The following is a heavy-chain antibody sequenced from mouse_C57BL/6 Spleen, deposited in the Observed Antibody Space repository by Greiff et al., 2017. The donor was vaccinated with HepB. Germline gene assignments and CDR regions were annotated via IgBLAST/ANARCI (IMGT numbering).Heavy chain of an antibody. CDR1: GFTFSSYA. J-gene: IGHJ1*03. V-gene: IGHV5-4*01. CDR3: ARDKTSSKSWYFDV. Sequence: EVQLVESGGGLVKPGGSLKLSCAASGFTFSSYAMSWVRQTPEKRLEWVATISDGGSYTYYPDNVKGRFTISRDNAKNNLYLQMSHLKSEDTAMYYCARDKTSSKSWYFDVWGTGTTVTVSS. CDR2: ISDGGSYT. D-gene: IGHD2-10*02.